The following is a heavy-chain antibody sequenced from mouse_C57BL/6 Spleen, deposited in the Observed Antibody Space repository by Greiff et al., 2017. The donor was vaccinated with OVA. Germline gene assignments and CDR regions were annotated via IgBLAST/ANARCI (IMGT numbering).Heavy chain of an antibody. J-gene: IGHJ4*01. CDR3: ARKPYGAMDY. V-gene: IGHV5-17*01. Sequence: EVKLQESGGGLVKPGGSLKLSCAASGFTFSDYGMHWVRQAPEKGLEWVAYISSGSSTIYYADTVKGRFTISRDNAKNTLFLQMNSLRSEDTAMYYCARKPYGAMDYWGQGTSVTVSS. D-gene: IGHD1-1*02. CDR1: GFTFSDYG. CDR2: ISSGSSTI.